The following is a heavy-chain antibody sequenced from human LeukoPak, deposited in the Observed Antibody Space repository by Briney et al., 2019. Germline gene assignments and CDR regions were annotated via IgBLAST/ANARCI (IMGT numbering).Heavy chain of an antibody. Sequence: PSETLSLTCTVSGGSIDSGDYYWGWVRQPPGKGLECIASIHYTGSTYYDPSLKSRVTLSVDTSKNQFSLNLYSVTAADTAVYYCARGGPIMGATFFDSWGRGALVTVSS. J-gene: IGHJ4*02. D-gene: IGHD1-26*01. CDR3: ARGGPIMGATFFDS. V-gene: IGHV4-39*07. CDR2: IHYTGST. CDR1: GGSIDSGDYY.